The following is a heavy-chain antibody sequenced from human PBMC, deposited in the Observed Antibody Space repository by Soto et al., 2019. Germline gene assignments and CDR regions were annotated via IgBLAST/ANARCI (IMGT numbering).Heavy chain of an antibody. Sequence: PGGSLRLSCAASGFTLSSYHMEWVRQAPGKGLEWVSYININSGTIHYADSVKGRFTISRDNAKNSLYLQMKSLRAEDTAVYYCARGQGYSYGSSALDIWGLGTMVTVSS. V-gene: IGHV3-48*04. J-gene: IGHJ3*02. CDR3: ARGQGYSYGSSALDI. CDR1: GFTLSSYH. D-gene: IGHD5-18*01. CDR2: ININSGTI.